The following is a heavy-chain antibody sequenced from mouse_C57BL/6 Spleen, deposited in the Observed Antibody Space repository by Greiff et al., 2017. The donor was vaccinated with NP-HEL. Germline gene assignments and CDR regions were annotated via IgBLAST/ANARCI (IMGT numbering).Heavy chain of an antibody. CDR3: AREGDYDYDEDY. CDR1: GYAFSSYW. J-gene: IGHJ2*01. V-gene: IGHV1-80*01. Sequence: VQLQESGAELVKPGASVKISCKASGYAFSSYWMNWVKQRPGKGLEWIGQIYPGDGDTNYNGKFKGKATLTADKSSSTAYMQLSSLTSEDSAVYFCAREGDYDYDEDYWGQGTTLTVSS. CDR2: IYPGDGDT. D-gene: IGHD2-4*01.